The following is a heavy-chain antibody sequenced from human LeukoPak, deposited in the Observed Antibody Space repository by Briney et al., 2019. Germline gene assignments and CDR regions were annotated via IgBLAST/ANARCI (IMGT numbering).Heavy chain of an antibody. D-gene: IGHD3-10*01. J-gene: IGHJ4*01. V-gene: IGHV3-23*01. CDR1: GFTFSNYG. Sequence: GGSLRLSCAASGFTFSNYGMSWVRQAPGRGLEWISTISYSGANTHYADSVRGRFTISRDNSKNTLSLQMNSLRVEDTAIYYCADDYSSGGHFDYWGQEPGSPSP. CDR2: ISYSGANT. CDR3: ADDYSSGGHFDY.